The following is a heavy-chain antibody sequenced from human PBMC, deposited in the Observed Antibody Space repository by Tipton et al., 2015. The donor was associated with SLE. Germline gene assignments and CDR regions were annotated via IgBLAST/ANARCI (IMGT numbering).Heavy chain of an antibody. J-gene: IGHJ6*03. Sequence: SLRLSCAASGFTFDDYAMHWVRQAPGKGLEWVSGISWNSGSIGYADSVKGRFTISRDSAKNSLYLQMNSLRAEDTALYYCAKSPDSRDQGYDYNMDVGGKGTSVTLSS. CDR2: ISWNSGSI. D-gene: IGHD6-13*01. V-gene: IGHV3-9*01. CDR3: AKSPDSRDQGYDYNMDV. CDR1: GFTFDDYA.